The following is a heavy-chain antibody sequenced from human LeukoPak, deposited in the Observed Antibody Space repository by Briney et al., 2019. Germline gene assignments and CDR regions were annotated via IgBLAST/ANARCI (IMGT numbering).Heavy chain of an antibody. J-gene: IGHJ4*02. CDR3: ARGNSEGFYDYVWGSYRPPVDY. Sequence: GASVKVSCKASGYTFTSYDINWVRQATGQGLKWMGWMNPNSGNTGYAQKFQGRVTMTRNTSISTAYMELSSLRSEDTAVYYCARGNSEGFYDYVWGSYRPPVDYWGQGTLVTVSS. CDR2: MNPNSGNT. V-gene: IGHV1-8*01. CDR1: GYTFTSYD. D-gene: IGHD3-16*02.